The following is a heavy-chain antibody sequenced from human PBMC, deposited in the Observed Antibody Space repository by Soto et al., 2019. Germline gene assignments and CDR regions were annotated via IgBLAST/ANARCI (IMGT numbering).Heavy chain of an antibody. Sequence: ASVKVSCKASGYTFTSYGISWVRQAPGQGLEWMGWISAYNGNTNYAQKPQGRVTMTTDTSTSTAYMELRSLRSDDTAVYYCARDGMEEYCSGGSCYPGPFDYWGQGTLVTVSS. CDR2: ISAYNGNT. CDR3: ARDGMEEYCSGGSCYPGPFDY. CDR1: GYTFTSYG. V-gene: IGHV1-18*01. D-gene: IGHD2-15*01. J-gene: IGHJ4*02.